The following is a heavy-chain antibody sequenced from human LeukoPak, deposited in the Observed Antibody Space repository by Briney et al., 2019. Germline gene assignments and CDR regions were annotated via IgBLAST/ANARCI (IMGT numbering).Heavy chain of an antibody. CDR2: INHSGST. V-gene: IGHV4-34*08. D-gene: IGHD6-13*01. Sequence: PGGSLRLSCAASGFTFGSYSMNWVRQPPGKGLERIGEINHSGSTNYNPSLKSRVTISVDTSKNQFSLKLSSMTAADTAVYYCAGSSSWYDPLDYWGQGTLVTVSS. J-gene: IGHJ4*02. CDR1: GFTFGSYS. CDR3: AGSSSWYDPLDY.